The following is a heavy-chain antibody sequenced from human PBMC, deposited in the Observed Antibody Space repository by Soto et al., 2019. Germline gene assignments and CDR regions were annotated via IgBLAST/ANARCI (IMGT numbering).Heavy chain of an antibody. CDR3: AREGGRLTDSSGYYYYYGMDV. CDR2: IYYSGST. Sequence: PETLSLTCTVSGGSISSYYWSWIRQPPGKGLEWIGYIYYSGSTNYNPSLKSRVTISVDTSKNQFSLKLSSVTAADTAVYYCAREGGRLTDSSGYYYYYGMDVWGQGTTVTVSS. V-gene: IGHV4-59*01. CDR1: GGSISSYY. D-gene: IGHD3-22*01. J-gene: IGHJ6*02.